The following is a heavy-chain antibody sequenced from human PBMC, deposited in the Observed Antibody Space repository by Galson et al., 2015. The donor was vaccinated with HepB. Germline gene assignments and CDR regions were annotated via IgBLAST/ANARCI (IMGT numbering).Heavy chain of an antibody. CDR3: ARLALVDGSLERNHYYMDV. D-gene: IGHD3-10*01. CDR1: GDSVSSNSAA. Sequence: CAISGDSVSSNSAAWNWIRQSPSRGLEWLGWTYYRSKWYNDYAVSVKSRITINPDTSNNRFSLKLTSVTPADTAGYYCARLALVDGSLERNHYYMDVWGKGTTVTVSS. CDR2: TYYRSKWYN. V-gene: IGHV6-1*01. J-gene: IGHJ6*03.